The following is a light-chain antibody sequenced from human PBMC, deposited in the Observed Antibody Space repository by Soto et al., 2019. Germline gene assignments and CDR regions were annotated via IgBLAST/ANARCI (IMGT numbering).Light chain of an antibody. CDR1: ITDVGSSNY. J-gene: IGLJ2*01. CDR3: SSYTTPSAWV. CDR2: DVS. V-gene: IGLV2-14*01. Sequence: QSALTQPASVSGAPGQSITISCTGTITDVGSSNYVSWYKQQPGKAHKLMIYDVSNRPSGVSNRFSGYKSGNTASLTISGLQGEDEADYYCSSYTTPSAWVFGGGTKLTVL.